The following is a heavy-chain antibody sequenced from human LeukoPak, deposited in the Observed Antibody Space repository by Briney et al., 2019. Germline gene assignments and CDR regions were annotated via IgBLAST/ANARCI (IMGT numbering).Heavy chain of an antibody. V-gene: IGHV3-23*01. CDR1: GFTFSSYA. D-gene: IGHD1-1*01. Sequence: GGSLRLSCAASGFTFSSYAMSWVRQAPGKGLEWVSAISGSGGSTYYADSVKGRFAISRDNAKNTLYLQMNSLRAEDTTVYYCARGGIWNGFDYWGQGTLVTVSS. CDR3: ARGGIWNGFDY. J-gene: IGHJ4*02. CDR2: ISGSGGST.